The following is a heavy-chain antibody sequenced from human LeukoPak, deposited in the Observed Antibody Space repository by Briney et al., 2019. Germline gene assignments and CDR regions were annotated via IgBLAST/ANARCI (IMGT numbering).Heavy chain of an antibody. D-gene: IGHD3-22*01. V-gene: IGHV1-2*02. CDR3: ARARETYYYDSSGFPASFDY. J-gene: IGHJ4*02. Sequence: ASVTVSCKASGYTFTGYYMHWVRQAPGQGLEWMGWINPNNGDTNYAQKFQGRVTMTRDTSISTAYMELSRLRSDDTAVYYCARARETYYYDSSGFPASFDYWGQGTLVTVSS. CDR1: GYTFTGYY. CDR2: INPNNGDT.